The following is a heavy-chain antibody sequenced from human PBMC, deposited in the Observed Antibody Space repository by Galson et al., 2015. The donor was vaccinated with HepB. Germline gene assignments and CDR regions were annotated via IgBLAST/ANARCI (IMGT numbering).Heavy chain of an antibody. CDR1: GFTFSSYE. V-gene: IGHV3-48*03. CDR2: ISNSDSTV. Sequence: SLRLSCAASGFTFSSYEMNWVRQAPGKGLEWVSYISNSDSTVDYADSVKGRFTIYRDNAKKSLYLVMNSLRAEDTAVYYCAKVRWDRDYSFDYWGQGTLVTVSS. D-gene: IGHD4-17*01. CDR3: AKVRWDRDYSFDY. J-gene: IGHJ4*02.